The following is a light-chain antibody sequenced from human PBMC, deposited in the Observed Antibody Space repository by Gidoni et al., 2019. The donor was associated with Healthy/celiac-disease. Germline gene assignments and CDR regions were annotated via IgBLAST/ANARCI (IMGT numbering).Light chain of an antibody. CDR2: AAS. Sequence: DIQMTQSPSSLSASVGDRVTITCRASQSISSYLNWYQQKPGKDPKLLIYAASSLQSGVPSRFSGSGSGTDFTLTISSLQPEDFATYYCQQSYGFGGGTKVEIK. CDR1: QSISSY. J-gene: IGKJ4*01. V-gene: IGKV1-39*01. CDR3: QQSYG.